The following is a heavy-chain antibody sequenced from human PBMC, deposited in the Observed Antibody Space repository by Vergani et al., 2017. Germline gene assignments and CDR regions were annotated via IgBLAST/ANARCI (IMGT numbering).Heavy chain of an antibody. Sequence: QVQLVESGGGLVKPGGSLRLSCAASGFTFSDYYMSWIRQAPGKGLEWVSYISSSSSYTNYPDSVKGRFTISRDNAKNSLYLQMNSLRAEDTAVYYCARPMTKWYYFDYWGQGTLVTVSS. CDR3: ARPMTKWYYFDY. CDR2: ISSSSSYT. V-gene: IGHV3-11*06. CDR1: GFTFSDYY. D-gene: IGHD2-8*01. J-gene: IGHJ4*02.